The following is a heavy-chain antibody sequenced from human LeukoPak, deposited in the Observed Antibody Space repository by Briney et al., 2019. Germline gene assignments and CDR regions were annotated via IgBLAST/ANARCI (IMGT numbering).Heavy chain of an antibody. CDR3: AVTGYSSSWFNY. V-gene: IGHV3-21*01. CDR1: GFTFSSYG. D-gene: IGHD6-13*01. Sequence: GGSLRLSCAASGFTFSSYGMNWVRQAPGKGLEWVSSISSSSSYIYYADSVKGRFTISRDNAKNSLYLQMNSLRAEDTAVYYCAVTGYSSSWFNYWGQGTLVTVSS. CDR2: ISSSSSYI. J-gene: IGHJ4*02.